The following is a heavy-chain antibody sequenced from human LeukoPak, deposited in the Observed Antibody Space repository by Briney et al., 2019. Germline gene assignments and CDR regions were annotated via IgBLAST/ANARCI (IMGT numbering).Heavy chain of an antibody. CDR2: IYYSGTT. Sequence: PSETLSLTCTVSGGSISGFYWSWIRQPPGKGLEWIGYIYYSGTTKYNPSLKSRVTISVDTSKNQFSLKVNSVAAADTAVYYCARGQPQRYSSGWYVNWFDPWGQGTLVTVSS. J-gene: IGHJ5*02. V-gene: IGHV4-59*01. CDR3: ARGQPQRYSSGWYVNWFDP. D-gene: IGHD6-19*01. CDR1: GGSISGFY.